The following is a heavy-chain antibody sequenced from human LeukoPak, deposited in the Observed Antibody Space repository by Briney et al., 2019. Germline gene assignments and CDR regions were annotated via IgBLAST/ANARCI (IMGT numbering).Heavy chain of an antibody. CDR3: VRDGAFTVIGFDY. Sequence: SETLSLTCAVSVGSISGYYWSCIWEPARGGLWWIWGIYTTGGTNYNPSPKSRVALSLDTSKKQFSLQLSSVTAADTAVYYCVRDGAFTVIGFDYASQGTLVTVHS. CDR1: VGSISGYY. D-gene: IGHD4-11*01. V-gene: IGHV4-4*07. J-gene: IGHJ4*02. CDR2: IYTTGGT.